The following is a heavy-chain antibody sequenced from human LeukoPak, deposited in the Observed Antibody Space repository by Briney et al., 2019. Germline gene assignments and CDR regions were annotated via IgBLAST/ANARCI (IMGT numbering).Heavy chain of an antibody. V-gene: IGHV1-18*01. J-gene: IGHJ5*02. Sequence: ALVKVSCKASDYTFSNYGISWVRQAPGQGLEWMGWINPYNGNTRYAENLQGRVTMTTDTSTSTAYMEQRSLRSDDTAIYYCARDFTPPHCTTPNCPRGGWFDPWGQGTLVTVSS. D-gene: IGHD2-8*01. CDR3: ARDFTPPHCTTPNCPRGGWFDP. CDR2: INPYNGNT. CDR1: DYTFSNYG.